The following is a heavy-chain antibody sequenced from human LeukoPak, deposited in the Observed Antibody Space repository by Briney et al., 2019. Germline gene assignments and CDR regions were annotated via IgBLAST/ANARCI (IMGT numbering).Heavy chain of an antibody. Sequence: PSETLSLTCAVYGGSFSGYYWSWIRQAPGKGLEWIGEINHSGSTNYNPSLKSRVTISVDTSKNQFSLKLSSVTAADTAVYYCARGDSSSASGAFDIWGQGTMVTVSS. D-gene: IGHD6-6*01. V-gene: IGHV4-34*01. J-gene: IGHJ3*02. CDR1: GGSFSGYY. CDR2: INHSGST. CDR3: ARGDSSSASGAFDI.